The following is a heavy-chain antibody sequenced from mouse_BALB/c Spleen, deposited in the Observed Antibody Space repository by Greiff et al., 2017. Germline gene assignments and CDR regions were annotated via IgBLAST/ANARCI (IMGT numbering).Heavy chain of an antibody. J-gene: IGHJ4*01. CDR2: ISSGSSTI. Sequence: EVQLVESGGGLVQPGGSRKLSCAASGFTFSSFGMHWVRQAPEKGLEWVAYISSGSSTIYYADTLKGRFTISRDNPKNTLFLQMTSLRSEDTAMYYCARGYAMDYWGQGTSVTVSS. V-gene: IGHV5-17*02. CDR1: GFTFSSFG. CDR3: ARGYAMDY.